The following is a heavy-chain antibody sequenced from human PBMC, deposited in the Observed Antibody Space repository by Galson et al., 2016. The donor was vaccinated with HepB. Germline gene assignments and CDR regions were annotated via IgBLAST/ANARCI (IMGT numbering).Heavy chain of an antibody. D-gene: IGHD6-19*01. CDR1: GFTFSDFP. J-gene: IGHJ4*02. CDR3: ARGSQWLVFY. Sequence: SLRLSCAASGFTFSDFPMHWVRQAPGKGLEWVAVISYDGGMKYYADSVKGRFTISRDNSKRTLYLQMNSLRGEDTAVYYCARGSQWLVFYWGQGTLVTVSS. CDR2: ISYDGGMK. V-gene: IGHV3-30*04.